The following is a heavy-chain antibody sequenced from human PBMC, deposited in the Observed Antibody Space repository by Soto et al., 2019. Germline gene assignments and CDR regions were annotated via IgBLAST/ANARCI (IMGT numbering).Heavy chain of an antibody. Sequence: QVQLQESGPRLVNPSETLSLTCTVSGGSVRSRSFYWSWLRQSPGRGLEWIGYIHDSYSTNYSPSLKSRVTISVDTSKNQFALRLRSVTTADTAVYYCARVPSRPLTADDQGDWTPYYAMDVWGQGTTVTVSS. CDR3: ARVPSRPLTADDQGDWTPYYAMDV. CDR1: GGSVRSRSFY. CDR2: IHDSYST. V-gene: IGHV4-61*01. J-gene: IGHJ6*02. D-gene: IGHD1-1*01.